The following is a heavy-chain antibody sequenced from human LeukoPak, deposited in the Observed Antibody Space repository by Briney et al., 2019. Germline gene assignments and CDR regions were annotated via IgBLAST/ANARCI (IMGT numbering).Heavy chain of an antibody. Sequence: ASVKVSCKASGYTFTRYGISWMRQAPGQGLEWMGWITTYNGKTSYGQRFQGRVTMTTDTSTSTAYMELRSLRSDDTAVYHCAARSGELPYYFDYWSQGTLVTVSS. D-gene: IGHD1-26*01. CDR2: ITTYNGKT. J-gene: IGHJ4*02. CDR1: GYTFTRYG. CDR3: AARSGELPYYFDY. V-gene: IGHV1-18*01.